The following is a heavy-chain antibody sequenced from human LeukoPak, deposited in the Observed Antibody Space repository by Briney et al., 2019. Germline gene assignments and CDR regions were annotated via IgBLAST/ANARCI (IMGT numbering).Heavy chain of an antibody. D-gene: IGHD4-17*01. CDR3: ARDYGDYGYFPRARHYYYMDV. Sequence: GASVKVSCKASGYTFTDYYMHWVRQAPGQGLEWMGIINPSGGGTSYAQKFQGRVTMTRDTSTSTVYMELSSLRSEDTAVCYCARDYGDYGYFPRARHYYYMDVWGKGTTVTISS. CDR1: GYTFTDYY. V-gene: IGHV1-46*01. J-gene: IGHJ6*03. CDR2: INPSGGGT.